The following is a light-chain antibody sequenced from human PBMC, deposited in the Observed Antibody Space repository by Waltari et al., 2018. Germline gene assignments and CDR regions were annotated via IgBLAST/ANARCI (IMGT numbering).Light chain of an antibody. J-gene: IGLJ3*02. Sequence: QSALTQPRSVSGSPGQSVTISCTGTSRDLGAYNYVSWYQQHPGKAPKLMIYDVAKRPSGVPDRFSGSKSGDTASLTISGLQTEDEADYYCCSYAGSYTLGVFGGGTKLTVL. CDR1: SRDLGAYNY. CDR2: DVA. V-gene: IGLV2-11*01. CDR3: CSYAGSYTLGV.